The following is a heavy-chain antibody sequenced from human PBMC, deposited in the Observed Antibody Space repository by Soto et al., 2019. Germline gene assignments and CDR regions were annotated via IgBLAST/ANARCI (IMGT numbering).Heavy chain of an antibody. CDR1: GGLFSSFV. D-gene: IGHD2-15*01. CDR3: AMGGSPYVWFNEF. V-gene: IGHV1-69*13. Sequence: SVKVSCKASGGLFSSFVVSWVRQVPGQGLEWMGGILPVFGTTEYAQGFQGRVTITADESTNTAYMEISRLRSDDTAIYYCAMGGSPYVWFNEFWGQGTLVTVSS. J-gene: IGHJ4*02. CDR2: ILPVFGTT.